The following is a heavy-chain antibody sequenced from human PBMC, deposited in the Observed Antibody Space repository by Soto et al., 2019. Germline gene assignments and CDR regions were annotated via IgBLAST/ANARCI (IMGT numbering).Heavy chain of an antibody. CDR2: IYYSGST. D-gene: IGHD6-13*01. Sequence: PSETLSLSCSVSGGSISGYYGSWIRQPPGKGLEWIGYIYYSGSTNYNPSLKSRVTISVDTSKNQFSLKLSSVTAADTAVYYCARDRPQLGFAYWGQGTLVTVSS. CDR3: ARDRPQLGFAY. V-gene: IGHV4-59*01. J-gene: IGHJ4*02. CDR1: GGSISGYY.